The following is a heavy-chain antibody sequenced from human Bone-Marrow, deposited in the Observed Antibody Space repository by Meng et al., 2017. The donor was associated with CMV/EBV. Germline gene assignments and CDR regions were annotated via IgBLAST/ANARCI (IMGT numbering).Heavy chain of an antibody. D-gene: IGHD2-2*01. CDR2: ISADGVAT. V-gene: IGHV3-23*01. J-gene: IGHJ4*02. Sequence: SCPASGFTFTPFAMSWVRQAPGKGLEWVSSISADGVATYYADSVKGRFTISRDNSKNTLYLQMNSLRAEDTAVYYCANSYVGTYQFDYWGQGTLVTVSS. CDR1: GFTFTPFA. CDR3: ANSYVGTYQFDY.